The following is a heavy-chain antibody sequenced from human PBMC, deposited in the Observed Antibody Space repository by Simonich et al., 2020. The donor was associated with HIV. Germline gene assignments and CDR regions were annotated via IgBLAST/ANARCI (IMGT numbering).Heavy chain of an antibody. D-gene: IGHD1-20*01. Sequence: VQLVESGGGLVQPGRSLRLSCAASGFIFRSYGMHWVRQAPGKGLEWVAVIWYEGSNKYYADSVRGRFPISRDNSKNTLYLQMNSLSAEDTAVYYCARDFITGAAPDYWGQGTLVTVSS. J-gene: IGHJ4*02. V-gene: IGHV3-33*01. CDR1: GFIFRSYG. CDR2: IWYEGSNK. CDR3: ARDFITGAAPDY.